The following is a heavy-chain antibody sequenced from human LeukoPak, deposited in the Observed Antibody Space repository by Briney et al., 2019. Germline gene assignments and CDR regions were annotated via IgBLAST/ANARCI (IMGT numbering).Heavy chain of an antibody. CDR1: GYTFTSYG. CDR3: ARQNYYYDSSGYADY. V-gene: IGHV1-18*01. J-gene: IGHJ4*02. CDR2: ISAYNGNT. D-gene: IGHD3-22*01. Sequence: ASVKVSCKASGYTFTSYGISWVRQAPGQGLEWMGWISAYNGNTNYAQKLQGRVTMTTDTSTSTAYMELRSLRSDDTAVYYCARQNYYYDSSGYADYWGQGTLVTVSS.